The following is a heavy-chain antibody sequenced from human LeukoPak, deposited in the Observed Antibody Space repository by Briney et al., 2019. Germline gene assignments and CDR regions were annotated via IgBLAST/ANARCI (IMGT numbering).Heavy chain of an antibody. CDR2: IRSKANSYAT. D-gene: IGHD6-19*01. Sequence: PGGSLRLSCAASGFTFSGSAMHWVRQASGKGLEWVGRIRSKANSYATAYAASVKGRFTISRDDSKNTAYLQMNSLKTENTAVYYCLYSSGWYYEYFQHWGQGTLVTVYS. V-gene: IGHV3-73*01. CDR3: LYSSGWYYEYFQH. CDR1: GFTFSGSA. J-gene: IGHJ1*01.